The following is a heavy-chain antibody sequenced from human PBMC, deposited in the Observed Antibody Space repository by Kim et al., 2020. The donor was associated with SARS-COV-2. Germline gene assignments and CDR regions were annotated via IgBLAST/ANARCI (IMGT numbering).Heavy chain of an antibody. V-gene: IGHV3-49*03. CDR1: GFAFEHHA. Sequence: GGSLRLSCSASGFAFEHHALNWFRQAPGKGLEWVAFMTTKTFNEITTYAASVQGRFTLSRDDSKSIAYLQMNNLKNEDAGLYYCTRLICDGSHCFPASWG. CDR2: MTTKTFNEIT. J-gene: IGHJ5*01. D-gene: IGHD2-21*01. CDR3: TRLICDGSHCFPAS.